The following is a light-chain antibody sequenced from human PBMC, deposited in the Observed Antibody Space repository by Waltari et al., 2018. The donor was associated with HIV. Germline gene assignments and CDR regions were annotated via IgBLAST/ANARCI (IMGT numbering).Light chain of an antibody. CDR3: QSYDSSLSGSI. J-gene: IGLJ2*01. CDR2: ANT. CDR1: RSNIGANYA. Sequence: QSVLTQPPSVSGAPGQRVTISCTGTRSNIGANYAVQWYQQLPGTAPKLLIYANTNRPSGGPDRFSGSKSGTSISLAITGLQAEDEADYYCQSYDSSLSGSILGGGTKLTVL. V-gene: IGLV1-40*01.